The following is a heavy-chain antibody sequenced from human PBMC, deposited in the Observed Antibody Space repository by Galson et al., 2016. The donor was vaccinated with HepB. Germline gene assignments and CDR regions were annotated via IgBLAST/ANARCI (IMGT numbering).Heavy chain of an antibody. V-gene: IGHV3-23*01. CDR1: GFTFRYCT. D-gene: IGHD3-22*01. Sequence: SLRLSCAASGFTFRYCTMAWVRQTPEKGLEWVSAISDTGGNTNYADSVKGRFTISRDNSKNTLYLQMNSLRAEDTALYYCAKGLSGSYYIGDWGQGTLVTVSS. CDR2: ISDTGGNT. CDR3: AKGLSGSYYIGD. J-gene: IGHJ4*02.